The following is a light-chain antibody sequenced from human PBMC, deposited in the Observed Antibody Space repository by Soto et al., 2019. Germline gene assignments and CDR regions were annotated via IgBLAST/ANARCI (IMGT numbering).Light chain of an antibody. CDR3: QQYQNWYT. Sequence: EIVMTQSPGTLSVSPGERATLSCRASQRIGSNLAWYQQGPGQAPRLLIYGASTRATGIPARFSGSGSGTDFTLTISSLQSEDFAVYYCQQYQNWYTFGQGTKLEIK. CDR2: GAS. CDR1: QRIGSN. V-gene: IGKV3-15*01. J-gene: IGKJ2*01.